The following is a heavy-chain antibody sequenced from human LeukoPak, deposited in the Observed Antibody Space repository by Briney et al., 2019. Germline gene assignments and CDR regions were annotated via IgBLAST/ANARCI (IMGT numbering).Heavy chain of an antibody. Sequence: GSLRLSCAASGFSFSVYWMHWVRQAPGKGPVWVSRIKTDGSITDYADFVKGRFTISRDNAKNTLYLQMNSLRAEDTAVYYCAKNGHGSGSYYPRTKYYFDYWGQGTLVTVSS. J-gene: IGHJ4*02. D-gene: IGHD3-10*01. CDR3: AKNGHGSGSYYPRTKYYFDY. V-gene: IGHV3-74*01. CDR2: IKTDGSIT. CDR1: GFSFSVYW.